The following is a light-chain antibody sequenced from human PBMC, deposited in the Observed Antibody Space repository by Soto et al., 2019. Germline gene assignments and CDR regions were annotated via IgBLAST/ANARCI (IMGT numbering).Light chain of an antibody. CDR3: QQYNNWPRT. Sequence: EIVMTQSPVTLSVSPGERATLSCRASQSLSSNPARYQQKPGQAPRLLIYGASTRATGIPVRFSGSGSGTEFILTISSLQSEDSAVYYCQQYNNWPRTFGQGTKVDIK. J-gene: IGKJ1*01. V-gene: IGKV3-15*01. CDR2: GAS. CDR1: QSLSSN.